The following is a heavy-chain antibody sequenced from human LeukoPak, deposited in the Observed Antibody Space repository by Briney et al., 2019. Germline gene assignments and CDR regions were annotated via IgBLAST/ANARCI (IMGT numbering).Heavy chain of an antibody. J-gene: IGHJ5*02. CDR1: GRSISSYY. D-gene: IGHD2-2*03. V-gene: IGHV4-4*09. CDR3: ARHRGYCSSTSCRERWFDP. CDR2: IYTSGST. Sequence: SETLSLTCTVSGRSISSYYWSWIRQPPGKGLEWIGYIYTSGSTNYNPSLKSRVTISVDTSKNQFSLKLSSVTAADTAVYYCARHRGYCSSTSCRERWFDPWGQGTLVTVSS.